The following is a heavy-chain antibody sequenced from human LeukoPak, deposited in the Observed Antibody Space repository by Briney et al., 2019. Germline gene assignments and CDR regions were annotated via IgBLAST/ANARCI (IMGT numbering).Heavy chain of an antibody. CDR2: IYYSGTT. CDR1: GGSISHYY. V-gene: IGHV4-59*01. CDR3: AREDPQTTVPEGMDV. D-gene: IGHD4-17*01. J-gene: IGHJ6*02. Sequence: SETLSLTCTVSGGSISHYYWSWIPQSPGKGLEWIGYIYYSGTTNYNPSLKSRVTISVDTSRNQFSLQLRSVTAADTAVYYCAREDPQTTVPEGMDVWGQGTTVIVSS.